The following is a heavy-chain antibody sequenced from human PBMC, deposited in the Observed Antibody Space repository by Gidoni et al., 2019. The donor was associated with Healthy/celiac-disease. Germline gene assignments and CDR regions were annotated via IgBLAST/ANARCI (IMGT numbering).Heavy chain of an antibody. Sequence: EVQLVESGGGLVQPGGSLRLSCAASGFPFSSYEMNWVRQAPGKGLEWVSYISSSGSTIYYADSVKGRFTISRDNAKNSLYLQMNSLRAEDTAVYYCARGRFRFLEWLSTYNWFDPWGQGTLVTVSS. V-gene: IGHV3-48*03. J-gene: IGHJ5*02. CDR2: ISSSGSTI. CDR3: ARGRFRFLEWLSTYNWFDP. D-gene: IGHD3-3*01. CDR1: GFPFSSYE.